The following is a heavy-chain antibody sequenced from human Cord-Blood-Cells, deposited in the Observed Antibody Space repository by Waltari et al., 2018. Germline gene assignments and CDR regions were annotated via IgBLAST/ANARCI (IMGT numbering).Heavy chain of an antibody. Sequence: QVQLVESGGGVVQPGRSLRLSCAASGFTFSSYAMHWVRQAPGKGLEWVAVISYDGSNKYSAASVKGRFTISRDSSKNTLYLQMNSLRAEDTAVYYCAVQLWLNGFDYWGQGTLVTVSS. CDR2: ISYDGSNK. CDR3: AVQLWLNGFDY. J-gene: IGHJ4*02. V-gene: IGHV3-30-3*01. CDR1: GFTFSSYA. D-gene: IGHD5-18*01.